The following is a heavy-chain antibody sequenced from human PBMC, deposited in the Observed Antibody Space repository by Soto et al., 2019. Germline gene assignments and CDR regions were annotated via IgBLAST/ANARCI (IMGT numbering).Heavy chain of an antibody. J-gene: IGHJ3*02. D-gene: IGHD5-12*01. CDR2: IYYSGST. V-gene: IGHV4-39*01. Sequence: QLQLQESGPGLVKPSETLSLTCTVSGGSISSSSYYWGWIRQPPGKGLEWIGSIYYSGSTYYNPSLKCRVTISVDTSKNQFSLKLSSVTAADTAVYYCARLYSGYDFFIDAFDIWGQGTMVTVSS. CDR1: GGSISSSSYY. CDR3: ARLYSGYDFFIDAFDI.